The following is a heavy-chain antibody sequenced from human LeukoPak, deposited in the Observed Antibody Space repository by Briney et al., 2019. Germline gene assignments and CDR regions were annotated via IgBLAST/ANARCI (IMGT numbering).Heavy chain of an antibody. D-gene: IGHD1-1*01. J-gene: IGHJ4*02. Sequence: ASVKVSCKASGYTFTSYGISWVRQAPGQGLEWMGWISAYNGNTNYAQKLQGRVTMTEDTSTDTAYMELSSLRSEDTAVYYCATDRTLWNPLDYWGQGTLVTVSS. CDR1: GYTFTSYG. CDR2: ISAYNGNT. V-gene: IGHV1-18*01. CDR3: ATDRTLWNPLDY.